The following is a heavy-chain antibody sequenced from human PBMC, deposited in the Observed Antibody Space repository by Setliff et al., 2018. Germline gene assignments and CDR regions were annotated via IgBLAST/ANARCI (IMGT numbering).Heavy chain of an antibody. J-gene: IGHJ6*03. D-gene: IGHD3-3*01. CDR1: GGSVGSDFSY. CDR2: TYTSWST. V-gene: IGHV4-61*09. Sequence: SETLSLTCTVSGGSVGSDFSYWTWIRQPAGKGLEWIGQTYTSWSTNYNPSLKSRVTISLDTSKNQFSLSLTSVTAEDTAVYYCARMSGFQYIDVWDKGTTVTVSS. CDR3: ARMSGFQYIDV.